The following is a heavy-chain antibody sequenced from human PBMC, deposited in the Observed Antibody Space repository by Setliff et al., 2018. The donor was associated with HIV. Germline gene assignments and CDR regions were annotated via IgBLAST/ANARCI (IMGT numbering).Heavy chain of an antibody. Sequence: PSETLSLTCTVSGGSISSHYWSWIRQPPGKGLEWIGYIYYSGSTNYNPSLRSRVTISVDTSKNQFSLKLSSVTAADTAVYYCARGGAVSVYFQHWGQGTLVTVSS. V-gene: IGHV4-59*11. D-gene: IGHD1-26*01. CDR2: IYYSGST. CDR3: ARGGAVSVYFQH. J-gene: IGHJ1*01. CDR1: GGSISSHY.